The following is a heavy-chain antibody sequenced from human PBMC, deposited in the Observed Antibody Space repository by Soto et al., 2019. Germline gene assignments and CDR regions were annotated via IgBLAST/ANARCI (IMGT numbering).Heavy chain of an antibody. D-gene: IGHD2-15*01. J-gene: IGHJ3*02. CDR3: ARGTDIVVVVAAGAFDI. Sequence: GSLRLSCAASGSTFSSYGMHWGRQAPGKGLEWVAVIWYDGSNKYYADSVKGRFTISRDNSKNTLYLQMNSLRAEDTAVYYCARGTDIVVVVAAGAFDIWGQGTMVTVSS. CDR1: GSTFSSYG. V-gene: IGHV3-33*01. CDR2: IWYDGSNK.